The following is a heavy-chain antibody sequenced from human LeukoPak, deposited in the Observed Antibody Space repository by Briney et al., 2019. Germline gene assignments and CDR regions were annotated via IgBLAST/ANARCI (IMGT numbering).Heavy chain of an antibody. J-gene: IGHJ4*02. D-gene: IGHD3-22*01. CDR1: GFTFSSYG. CDR2: IRYDGSNK. V-gene: IGHV3-30*02. CDR3: ARVEGNKVVITWLPDY. Sequence: GGSLRLSCAASGFTFSSYGMHWVRQAPGKGLEWVAFIRYDGSNKYYADSVKGRFTISRDNAKNSLYLQMNSLRAEDTAVYYCARVEGNKVVITWLPDYWGQGTLVTVSS.